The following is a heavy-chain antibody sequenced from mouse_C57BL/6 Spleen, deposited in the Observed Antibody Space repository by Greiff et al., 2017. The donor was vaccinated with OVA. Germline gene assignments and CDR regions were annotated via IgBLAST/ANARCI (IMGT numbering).Heavy chain of an antibody. D-gene: IGHD2-5*01. CDR2: ISDGGSYT. V-gene: IGHV5-4*01. J-gene: IGHJ4*01. CDR1: GFTFSSYA. CDR3: ARDNYSNYYAMDY. Sequence: EVHLVESGGGLVKPGGSLKLSCAASGFTFSSYAMSWVRQTPEKRLEWVATISDGGSYTYYPDNVKGRFTISRDNAKNNLYLQMSHLKSEDTAMYYCARDNYSNYYAMDYWGQGTSVTVSS.